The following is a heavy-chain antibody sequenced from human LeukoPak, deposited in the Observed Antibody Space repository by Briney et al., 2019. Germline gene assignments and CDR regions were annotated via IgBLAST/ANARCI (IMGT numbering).Heavy chain of an antibody. CDR3: ASWAIYSYGGAFDI. CDR1: GYTFTGYY. V-gene: IGHV1-18*04. CDR2: ISAYNGNT. J-gene: IGHJ3*02. Sequence: ASVKVSCKASGYTFTGYYMHWVRHAPGQGLEWMGWISAYNGNTNYAQKLQGRVTMTTDTSTSTAYMELGSLRSDDTAVYYCASWAIYSYGGAFDIWGQGTMVTVSS. D-gene: IGHD5-18*01.